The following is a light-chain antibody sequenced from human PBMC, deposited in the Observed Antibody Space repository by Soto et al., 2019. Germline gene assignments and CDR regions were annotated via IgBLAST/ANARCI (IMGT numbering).Light chain of an antibody. CDR2: EGN. V-gene: IGLV2-23*01. J-gene: IGLJ1*01. CDR1: SSDVGSYNL. CDR3: CSYAGDSTLYV. Sequence: QSVLTQPASVSGSPGQSITISCTGTSSDVGSYNLVSWYQQHPGKAPKLMIYEGNKRPSGVSNRFSGSKSGNTASLTISGLQAEDEADYYCCSYAGDSTLYVFGTGTKVTVL.